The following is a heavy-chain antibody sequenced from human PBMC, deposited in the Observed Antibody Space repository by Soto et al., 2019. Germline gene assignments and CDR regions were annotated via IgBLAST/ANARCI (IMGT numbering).Heavy chain of an antibody. V-gene: IGHV4-39*01. D-gene: IGHD3-9*01. CDR2: ISHSGST. J-gene: IGHJ5*02. Sequence: QLQLQESGPGLVKPSETLSLTCNVSGASTDSTIHYWAWIRQSPGKGLEWIGSISHSGSTHSDPSLMSRITISADKSKNHCSLTLTTVTPADTAVYFCASHMDYNILTGYFAWGQGTLVTVS. CDR3: ASHMDYNILTGYFA. CDR1: GASTDSTIHY.